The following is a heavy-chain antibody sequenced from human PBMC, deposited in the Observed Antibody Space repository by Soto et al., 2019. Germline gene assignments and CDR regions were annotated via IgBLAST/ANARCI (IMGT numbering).Heavy chain of an antibody. Sequence: ASVKVSCKASGYTFTSYAMQWVREAPGQRLEWMGWINAGNGNTKYSQKFQGRVTITRDTSASTAYMELSSLRSEDTAVYYCARSYEDAPNWFDPWGQGTLVTVYS. CDR1: GYTFTSYA. CDR3: ARSYEDAPNWFDP. CDR2: INAGNGNT. V-gene: IGHV1-3*01. J-gene: IGHJ5*02. D-gene: IGHD3-16*01.